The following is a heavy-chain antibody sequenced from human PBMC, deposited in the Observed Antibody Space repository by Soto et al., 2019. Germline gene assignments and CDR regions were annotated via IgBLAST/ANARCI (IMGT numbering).Heavy chain of an antibody. D-gene: IGHD5-18*01. J-gene: IGHJ5*02. Sequence: PGGSLRLSCTASGFTFGDYAMSWFRQAPGKGLEWVGFIRGKAYGGTTEYAASVKGRFTISRDDSKSIAYLQMNSLKTEDTAVYYCTRERYSYGSGGGWFDPWGQGTLVTVSS. V-gene: IGHV3-49*03. CDR1: GFTFGDYA. CDR3: TRERYSYGSGGGWFDP. CDR2: IRGKAYGGTT.